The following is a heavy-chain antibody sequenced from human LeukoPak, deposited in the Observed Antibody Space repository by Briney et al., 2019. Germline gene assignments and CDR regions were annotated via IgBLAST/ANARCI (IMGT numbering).Heavy chain of an antibody. CDR3: ARLLGDSAAFDY. J-gene: IGHJ4*02. CDR1: GFTFSSYW. D-gene: IGHD4-17*01. V-gene: IGHV3-7*01. CDR2: IKEDGSEK. Sequence: GGSLRLSCAASGFTFSSYWMSWVRQAPGKGLEWVANIKEDGSEKYYVGSVKGRFTISRDNAKKSLYLQMNSLRAEDTAVYYCARLLGDSAAFDYWGQGTLVTVSS.